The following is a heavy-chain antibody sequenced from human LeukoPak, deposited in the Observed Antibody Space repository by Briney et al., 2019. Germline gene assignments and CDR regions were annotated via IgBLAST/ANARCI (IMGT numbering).Heavy chain of an antibody. D-gene: IGHD6-6*01. CDR2: MNPNSANT. J-gene: IGHJ4*02. V-gene: IGHV1-8*01. Sequence: ASVKVSCNASGYTFTNFDINWMRQPTGQGLEWMGWMNPNSANTGYAQKFQGRLTITRNTSISTTYMELSSLRFEDTAVYYCARGRERGSSSSFTDYWGQGTLVIVSS. CDR3: ARGRERGSSSSFTDY. CDR1: GYTFTNFD.